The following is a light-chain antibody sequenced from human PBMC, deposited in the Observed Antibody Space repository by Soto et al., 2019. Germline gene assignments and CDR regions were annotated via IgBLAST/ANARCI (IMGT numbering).Light chain of an antibody. J-gene: IGKJ1*01. CDR3: QQYGSSRWT. CDR1: QSVSSSY. CDR2: GGA. V-gene: IGKV3-20*01. Sequence: EMGLTQSPGTLSLSPGERATLSCRASQSVSSSYLAWYQQNRGQAPRLLSYGGASRAPGIPGMFGGSGSGTDFTLTISRLEPEDFAVYYCQQYGSSRWTVGQGTKVEIK.